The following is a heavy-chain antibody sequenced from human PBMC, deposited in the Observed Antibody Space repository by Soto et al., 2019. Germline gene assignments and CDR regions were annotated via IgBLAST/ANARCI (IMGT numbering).Heavy chain of an antibody. V-gene: IGHV4-4*02. J-gene: IGHJ6*02. CDR3: ARAGVGYSSSWYDYYYYGMDV. Sequence: SETLSLTCAVSGGSISSSSWWSWVRQPPGKGLEWIGEIYHSGSTNYNPSLKSRVTISVDKSKNQFSLKLSSVTAADTAVYYCARAGVGYSSSWYDYYYYGMDVWGQGTTVTVSS. CDR2: IYHSGST. D-gene: IGHD6-13*01. CDR1: GGSISSSSW.